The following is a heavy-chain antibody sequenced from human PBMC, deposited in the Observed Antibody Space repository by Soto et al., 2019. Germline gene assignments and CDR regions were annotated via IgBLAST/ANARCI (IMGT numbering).Heavy chain of an antibody. V-gene: IGHV3-48*03. CDR2: ISSSGTGT. CDR3: VRDLHEPLAADALREAN. Sequence: GGSLRLSCAASGFTFSSYEMHWVRQAPGKGLEWISYISSSGTGTYYADSVRGRFTMSRDNTKNSVSLQMYSLRAEDTAIYYCVRDLHEPLAADALREANWGQGTQVTVPQ. D-gene: IGHD4-17*01. J-gene: IGHJ4*02. CDR1: GFTFSSYE.